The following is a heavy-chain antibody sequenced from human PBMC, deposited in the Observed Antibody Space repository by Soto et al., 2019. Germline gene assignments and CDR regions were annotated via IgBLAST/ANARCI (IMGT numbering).Heavy chain of an antibody. J-gene: IGHJ5*02. V-gene: IGHV4-30-2*01. CDR1: GGSISSGGYS. CDR3: AREQRFLEWPRFDP. D-gene: IGHD3-3*01. CDR2: IYHSGST. Sequence: SETLSLTCAVSGGSISSGGYSWSWIRQPPGKGLEWIGYIYHSGSTYYNPSLKSRVTISVDRSKNQFSLKLSSVTAADTAVYYCAREQRFLEWPRFDPWGQGTLVTVSS.